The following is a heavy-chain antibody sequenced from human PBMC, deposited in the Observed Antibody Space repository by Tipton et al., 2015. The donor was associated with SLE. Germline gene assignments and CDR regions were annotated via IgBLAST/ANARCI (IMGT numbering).Heavy chain of an antibody. CDR1: GFTVSSNY. V-gene: IGHV3-53*01. Sequence: SLRLSCAASGFTVSSNYMSWVRQAPGKGLEWVSVIYSGGSTYYADSVKGRFTISRDNSKNTLYLQMNSLRAEDTAVYYCAKESSSSGDYFDFWGQGTLVTVSS. J-gene: IGHJ4*02. D-gene: IGHD1-26*01. CDR2: IYSGGST. CDR3: AKESSSSGDYFDF.